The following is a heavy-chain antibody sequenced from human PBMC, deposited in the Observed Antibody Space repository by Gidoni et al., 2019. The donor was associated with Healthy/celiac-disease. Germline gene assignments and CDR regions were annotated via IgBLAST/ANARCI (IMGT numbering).Heavy chain of an antibody. D-gene: IGHD6-19*01. J-gene: IGHJ4*02. CDR1: GFTFSSYA. Sequence: EVQLLESGGGLVQPGGSLRLSCAASGFTFSSYAMSWVRQAPGKGLEWVSAISGSGGSTYYADSVKGRFTISRDNSKNTLYLQMNSLRAEDTAVYYCAKCPRVSSSAWLFNDYWGQGTLVTVSS. CDR2: ISGSGGST. V-gene: IGHV3-23*01. CDR3: AKCPRVSSSAWLFNDY.